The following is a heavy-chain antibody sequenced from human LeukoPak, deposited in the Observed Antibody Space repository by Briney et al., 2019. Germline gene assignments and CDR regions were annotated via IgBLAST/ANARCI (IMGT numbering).Heavy chain of an antibody. CDR2: IYYSGST. D-gene: IGHD4-17*01. Sequence: PSETLSLTCTVSGGSISSSSYYWGWIRQPPGKGLEWIGSIYYSGSTYYNPSLKSRVTISVDTSKNQFSLKLSSVTAADTAVYYCARLAHGDYVRLGHYYFDYWGQGTLVTVSS. V-gene: IGHV4-39*01. CDR3: ARLAHGDYVRLGHYYFDY. CDR1: GGSISSSSYY. J-gene: IGHJ4*02.